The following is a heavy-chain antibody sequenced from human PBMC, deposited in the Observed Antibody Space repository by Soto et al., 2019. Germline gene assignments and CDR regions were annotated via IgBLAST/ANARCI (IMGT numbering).Heavy chain of an antibody. V-gene: IGHV1-18*01. Sequence: QVQLVQSGAEVKKPGASVRVSCKSSGYTFTTFGINWVRQAPGQGLEWMGWISAYNGNTKFAQKLQGRVTMSTDTSTSTAYMELRSLRSDDTAVYYCARDLIAARPGWFDPWGQGTQVTVSS. D-gene: IGHD6-6*01. CDR1: GYTFTTFG. CDR3: ARDLIAARPGWFDP. CDR2: ISAYNGNT. J-gene: IGHJ5*02.